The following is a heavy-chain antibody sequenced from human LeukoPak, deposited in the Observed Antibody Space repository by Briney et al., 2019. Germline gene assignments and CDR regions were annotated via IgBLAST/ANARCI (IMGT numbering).Heavy chain of an antibody. J-gene: IGHJ5*01. CDR1: GYTFTSYA. D-gene: IGHD3-22*01. CDR3: ASQGKDYYDSNGYYPEVDS. Sequence: ASVKVSCKASGYTFTSYAMHWVRQAPGQRLEWMGWINAGNGNTKYPQKLQGRVTITRDTSASTAYMELSSLRSEDTAVYYCASQGKDYYDSNGYYPEVDSWGQGTLVTVSS. V-gene: IGHV1-3*01. CDR2: INAGNGNT.